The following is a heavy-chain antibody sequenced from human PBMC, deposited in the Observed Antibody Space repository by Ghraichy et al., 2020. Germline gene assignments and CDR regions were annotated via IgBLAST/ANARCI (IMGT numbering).Heavy chain of an antibody. D-gene: IGHD3-3*01. Sequence: ASVKVSCKASGYTFTSYDINWVRQATGQGLEWMGWMNPNSGNTGYAQKFQGRVTMTRNTSISTAYMELSSLRSEDTAVYYCARRSTYYDFWSGYSFWAESRYGMDVWGQGTTVTVSS. CDR2: MNPNSGNT. V-gene: IGHV1-8*01. CDR1: GYTFTSYD. CDR3: ARRSTYYDFWSGYSFWAESRYGMDV. J-gene: IGHJ6*02.